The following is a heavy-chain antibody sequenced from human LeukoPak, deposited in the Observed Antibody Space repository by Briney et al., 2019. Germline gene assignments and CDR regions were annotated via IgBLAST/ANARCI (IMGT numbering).Heavy chain of an antibody. CDR3: ARLPFDWLYSYGAFDI. Sequence: GASVKVSCKASGYTFTSYGISWVRQAPGQGLEWMGWISAYNGNTNYAQKLQGRVTITTDTSTSTAYMELRSLRSDDTAVYYCARLPFDWLYSYGAFDIWGQGTMVTVSS. CDR2: ISAYNGNT. J-gene: IGHJ3*02. CDR1: GYTFTSYG. D-gene: IGHD3-9*01. V-gene: IGHV1-18*01.